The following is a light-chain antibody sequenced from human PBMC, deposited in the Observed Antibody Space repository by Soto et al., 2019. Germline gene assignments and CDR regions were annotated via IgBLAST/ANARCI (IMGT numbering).Light chain of an antibody. J-gene: IGKJ1*01. Sequence: EIVLTQSPGTLSLSPGERATLSCRASQTVSSTYLAWYQQKPGQAPRLLIYGASSRATAIPDRFSGSGSGTDFPLTISRLEPEDFAVYYCQQYATSPWTFGQGTKVEIK. CDR1: QTVSSTY. CDR2: GAS. CDR3: QQYATSPWT. V-gene: IGKV3-20*01.